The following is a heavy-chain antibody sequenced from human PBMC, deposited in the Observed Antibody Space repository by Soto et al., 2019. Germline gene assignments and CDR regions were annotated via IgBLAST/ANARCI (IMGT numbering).Heavy chain of an antibody. J-gene: IGHJ5*02. CDR2: IYHSGTT. CDR3: ARGYDWFDP. D-gene: IGHD5-12*01. Sequence: SETLSLTCTVSGGSISSGGYYWSWIRQHPGKGLEWIGYIYHSGTTYYNPSLKSRATISVDTSKNQFSLKLTSVTAADTAVYYCARGYDWFDPRGQGPLVTVSS. CDR1: GGSISSGGYY. V-gene: IGHV4-31*03.